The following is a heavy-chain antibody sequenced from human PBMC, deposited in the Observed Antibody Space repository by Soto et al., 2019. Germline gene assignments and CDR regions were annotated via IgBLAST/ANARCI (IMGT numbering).Heavy chain of an antibody. CDR1: GGSIRSEDYY. CDR3: ARVRIVGSTTFDS. D-gene: IGHD1-26*01. J-gene: IGHJ4*02. CDR2: ISYSGST. V-gene: IGHV4-30-4*01. Sequence: QVQLQESGPGLVKPSQTLSLTCTVSGGSIRSEDYYWSWIRQPPGKGLEWIGYISYSGSTAYQSSLTNRVIISVDTSKNQVSLKLNSATAADTAVYYCARVRIVGSTTFDSWGQGTLVTVSS.